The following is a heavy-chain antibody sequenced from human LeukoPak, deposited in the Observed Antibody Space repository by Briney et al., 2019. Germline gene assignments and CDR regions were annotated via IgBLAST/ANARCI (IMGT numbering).Heavy chain of an antibody. CDR1: GYTFTSYD. CDR3: ARAYSSYYYYYYMDV. V-gene: IGHV1-8*01. CDR2: MNPNSGNT. D-gene: IGHD6-13*01. J-gene: IGHJ6*03. Sequence: ASVKVSCKASGYTFTSYDINWVRQATGQGLEWMGWMNPNSGNTGYAQKFQGRVTMTRNTSISTAYMEPSSLRSEDTAVYYCARAYSSYYYYYYMDVWGKGTTVTVSS.